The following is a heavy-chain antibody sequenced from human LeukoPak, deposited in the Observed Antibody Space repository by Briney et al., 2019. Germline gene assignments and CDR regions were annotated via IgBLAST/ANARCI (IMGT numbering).Heavy chain of an antibody. D-gene: IGHD1-14*01. CDR1: GFIVSSTY. Sequence: GGSLRLSCAASGFIVSSTYMSWVRQAPGKGLEWVSTIYSGGSTYYTDAVQGRFTISRDTSKNTLYLEMNSLRAEDTAVYCCARDGPTTHHFDYWGQGTLVTVAS. J-gene: IGHJ4*02. V-gene: IGHV3-53*01. CDR3: ARDGPTTHHFDY. CDR2: IYSGGST.